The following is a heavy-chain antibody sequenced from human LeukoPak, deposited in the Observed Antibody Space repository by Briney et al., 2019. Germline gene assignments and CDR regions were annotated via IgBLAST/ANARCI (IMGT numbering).Heavy chain of an antibody. CDR3: AKGIRFLEWLLADY. D-gene: IGHD3-3*01. V-gene: IGHV3-23*01. CDR1: GFTFSSYA. CDR2: ISGSGGST. Sequence: GGSLRLSCAASGFTFSSYAMSWARQAPGKGLEWVSAISGSGGSTYYADSVKGRFTISRDNSKNTLYLQMNSLRAEDTAVYYCAKGIRFLEWLLADYWGQGTLVTVSS. J-gene: IGHJ4*02.